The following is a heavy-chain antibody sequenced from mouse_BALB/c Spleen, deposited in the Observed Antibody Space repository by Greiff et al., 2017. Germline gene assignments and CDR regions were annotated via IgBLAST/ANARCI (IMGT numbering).Heavy chain of an antibody. CDR3: AEGPATFYWYFDV. J-gene: IGHJ1*01. CDR1: GYSITSDYA. Sequence: EVQLQQSGPGLVKPSQSLSLTCTVTGYSITSDYAWNWIRQFPGNKLEWMGYISYSGSTSYNPSLKSRISITRDTSKNQFFLQLNSVTTEDTATYYCAEGPATFYWYFDVWGAGTTVTVSS. D-gene: IGHD1-2*01. CDR2: ISYSGST. V-gene: IGHV3-2*02.